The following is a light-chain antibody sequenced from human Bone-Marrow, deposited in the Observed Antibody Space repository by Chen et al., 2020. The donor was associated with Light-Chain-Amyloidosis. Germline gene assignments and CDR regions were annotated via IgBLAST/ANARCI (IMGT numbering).Light chain of an antibody. V-gene: IGLV3-1*01. CDR2: QDT. CDR3: QAWDSYTAYA. CDR1: KLGDKY. J-gene: IGLJ1*01. Sequence: ELTQPPSVAVSPGQTASITCSGDKLGDKYASCYQHKPGQSPVVVIYQDTNRPSGIPERFSGSNSGNTATLTISDIQAVDEADYYYQAWDSYTAYAFGTGTKVSVL.